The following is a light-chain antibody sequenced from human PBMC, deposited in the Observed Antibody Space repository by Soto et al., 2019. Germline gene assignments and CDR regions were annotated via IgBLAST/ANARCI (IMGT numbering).Light chain of an antibody. CDR3: SLYTSSNTYV. CDR2: EVS. CDR1: SSDVGGYNR. V-gene: IGLV2-18*01. Sequence: QSALTQPASVSGSPGQSITISCTGTSSDVGGYNRVSWYRQPPGTAPKLMIYEVSDRPSGVPDRFSGSKSGNTASLTISGLQAEDEADYYCSLYTSSNTYVFGTGTKVTVL. J-gene: IGLJ1*01.